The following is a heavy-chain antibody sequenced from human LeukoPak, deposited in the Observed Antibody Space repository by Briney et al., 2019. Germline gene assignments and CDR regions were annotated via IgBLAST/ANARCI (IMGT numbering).Heavy chain of an antibody. CDR3: ARRAWFGELPQDWSDAFDI. Sequence: PGGSLRLSCAASGFTFSSYSMNWVRQAPGKGLEWVSYISSSSSTIYYADSVKGRFTISRDNAKNSLYLQMNSLRAEDTAGYYCARRAWFGELPQDWSDAFDIWGQGTMVTVSS. CDR2: ISSSSSTI. J-gene: IGHJ3*02. D-gene: IGHD3-10*01. CDR1: GFTFSSYS. V-gene: IGHV3-48*01.